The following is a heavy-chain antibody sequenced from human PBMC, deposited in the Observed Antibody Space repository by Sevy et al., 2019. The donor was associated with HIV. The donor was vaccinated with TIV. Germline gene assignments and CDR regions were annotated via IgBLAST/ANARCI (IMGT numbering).Heavy chain of an antibody. D-gene: IGHD3-10*01. Sequence: SETLSLTCTVSGGSISSYYWSWIRQPAGKGLEWIGRIYTSGSTNYNPSLKSRVTMSVDTSKNQFSLKLSSVTAADTAVYYCARDNTYYYGSGSYYPYYYYYGMDVWGQGTTVTVSS. CDR2: IYTSGST. J-gene: IGHJ6*02. V-gene: IGHV4-4*07. CDR1: GGSISSYY. CDR3: ARDNTYYYGSGSYYPYYYYYGMDV.